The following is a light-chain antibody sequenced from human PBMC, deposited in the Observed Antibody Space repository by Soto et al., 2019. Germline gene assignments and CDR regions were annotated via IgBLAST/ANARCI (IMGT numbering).Light chain of an antibody. CDR1: NIGSKS. CDR3: QVWDSSSDHPHVV. Sequence: SYELTQPPSVSVAPGKTARITCGGNNIGSKSVHWYQQKPGQAPVLVIYYDSDRPSGIPERFSGSNSGNTATLTMSRVEAGDEADYYCQVWDSSSDHPHVVFGGGTKLTVL. V-gene: IGLV3-21*04. CDR2: YDS. J-gene: IGLJ2*01.